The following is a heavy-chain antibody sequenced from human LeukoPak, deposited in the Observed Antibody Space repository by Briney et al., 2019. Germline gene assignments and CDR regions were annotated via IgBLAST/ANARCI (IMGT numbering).Heavy chain of an antibody. J-gene: IGHJ5*02. CDR1: GYTFTSYD. Sequence: GASVKVSCKASGYTFTSYDINWVRQATGQGLEWMGWMNPNSGNTGYAQKFQDRVTMTRNTSISTAYMELSSLRSEDTAVYYCAGSIAAAGFDPWGQGTLVTVSS. V-gene: IGHV1-8*01. D-gene: IGHD6-13*01. CDR3: AGSIAAAGFDP. CDR2: MNPNSGNT.